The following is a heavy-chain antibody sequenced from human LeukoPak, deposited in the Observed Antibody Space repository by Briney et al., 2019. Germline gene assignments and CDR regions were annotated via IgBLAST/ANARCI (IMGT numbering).Heavy chain of an antibody. V-gene: IGHV3-13*05. Sequence: PGGSLRLSCAASGFTFSSHDMHWVRRTTGKGLEWVSGIGTAGDPYYLDSVKGRLTVSRENATNSLYHQMNSLRAADTAVYYCARSRTLWGAFDIWGQGTMVTVSS. J-gene: IGHJ3*02. D-gene: IGHD2-21*01. CDR1: GFTFSSHD. CDR3: ARSRTLWGAFDI. CDR2: IGTAGDP.